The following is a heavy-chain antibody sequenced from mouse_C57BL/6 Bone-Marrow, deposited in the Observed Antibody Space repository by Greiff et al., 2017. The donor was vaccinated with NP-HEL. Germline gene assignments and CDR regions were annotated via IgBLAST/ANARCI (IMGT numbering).Heavy chain of an antibody. CDR3: ARGDGSSLWYFDV. Sequence: EVKVVESGAELVKPGASVKLSCTASGFNIKDYYMHWVKQRTEQGLEWIGRIDPEDGETKYAPKFQGKATITADTSSNTAYLQLSSLTSEDTAVYYCARGDGSSLWYFDVWGTGTTVTVSS. CDR2: IDPEDGET. D-gene: IGHD1-1*01. V-gene: IGHV14-2*01. J-gene: IGHJ1*03. CDR1: GFNIKDYY.